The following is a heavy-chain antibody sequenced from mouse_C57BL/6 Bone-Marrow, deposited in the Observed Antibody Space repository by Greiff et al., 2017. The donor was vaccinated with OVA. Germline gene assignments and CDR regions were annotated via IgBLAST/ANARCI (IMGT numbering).Heavy chain of an antibody. D-gene: IGHD1-1*01. CDR3: ARHEEGYYGSSHWYFDV. V-gene: IGHV1-62-2*01. CDR2: FYPGSGSI. J-gene: IGHJ1*03. CDR1: GYTFTEYT. Sequence: VQLQQSGAELVKPGASVKLSCKASGYTFTEYTIHWVKQRSGQGFEWIGWFYPGSGSIKYNEKFKDKATLTADKSSSTVYMERSRLTSEDSAVYFCARHEEGYYGSSHWYFDVWGTGTTVTVSS.